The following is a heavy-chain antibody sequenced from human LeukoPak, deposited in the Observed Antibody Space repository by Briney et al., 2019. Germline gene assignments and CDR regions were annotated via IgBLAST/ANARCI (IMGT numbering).Heavy chain of an antibody. V-gene: IGHV1-69*13. CDR1: GGTFSSYA. Sequence: SVKVSCKASGGTFSSYAISWVRQAPGQGLEWMGGIIPIFGTANYAQKFQGRVTITADESTSTAYMGLSSLRSEDTAVYYCARDLGGAAGTRYFDYWGQGTLVTVSS. D-gene: IGHD6-13*01. CDR2: IIPIFGTA. J-gene: IGHJ4*02. CDR3: ARDLGGAAGTRYFDY.